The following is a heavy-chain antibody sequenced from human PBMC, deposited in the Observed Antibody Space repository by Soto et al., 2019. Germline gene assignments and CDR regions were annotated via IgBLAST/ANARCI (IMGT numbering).Heavy chain of an antibody. CDR2: ISSSGTYI. Sequence: PGGSLRLSCEASGFTFNDYSMAWVRQAPEKGLEWVSSISSSGTYIYYADSVKGRFAISRDNANNVMYLQMDTLRAEDTAVYYCVRAGHVFDVHYYGMDLWGQGTTVTVSS. J-gene: IGHJ6*02. CDR1: GFTFNDYS. D-gene: IGHD3-10*01. V-gene: IGHV3-21*01. CDR3: VRAGHVFDVHYYGMDL.